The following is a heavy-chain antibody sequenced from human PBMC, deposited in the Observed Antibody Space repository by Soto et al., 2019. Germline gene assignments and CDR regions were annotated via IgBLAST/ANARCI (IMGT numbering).Heavy chain of an antibody. CDR3: ARDVAMPTGLGLGY. J-gene: IGHJ4*02. D-gene: IGHD6-19*01. CDR1: GFAFTNYG. Sequence: QVQVVESGGGVVQPGTSLRLSCAASGFAFTNYGIHWVRQAPGKGLEWVAHISNDGSKKFYGDSVKGRFTISRDNSENTVYLQRTSLRPDDTAVFYCARDVAMPTGLGLGYWGQGTLVTVSS. V-gene: IGHV3-30*03. CDR2: ISNDGSKK.